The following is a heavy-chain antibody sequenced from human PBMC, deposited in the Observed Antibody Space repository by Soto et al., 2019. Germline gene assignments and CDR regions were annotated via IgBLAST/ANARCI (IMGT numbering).Heavy chain of an antibody. CDR1: GYTFTSYD. V-gene: IGHV1-8*01. J-gene: IGHJ3*02. Sequence: ASLKVSCKASGYTFTSYDINWVRQATGQGLEWMGWMNPNSGNTGYAQKFQGRVTMTRNTSISTAYMELSSLRSEDTAVYYCARKRQWLVRDAFDIWGQGTMVTVS. CDR3: ARKRQWLVRDAFDI. D-gene: IGHD6-19*01. CDR2: MNPNSGNT.